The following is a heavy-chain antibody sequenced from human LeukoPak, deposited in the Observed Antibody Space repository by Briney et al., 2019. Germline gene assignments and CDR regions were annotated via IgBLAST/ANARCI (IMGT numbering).Heavy chain of an antibody. Sequence: EASVKVSCKASGYTFTSYGISWARQAPGQGLEWMGWISAYNGNTNYAQKLQGRVTMTTDTSTSTAYMELRSLRSDDTAVYYCARGWYGVPAASFDYWGQGTLVTVSS. V-gene: IGHV1-18*01. CDR3: ARGWYGVPAASFDY. D-gene: IGHD2-2*01. J-gene: IGHJ4*02. CDR1: GYTFTSYG. CDR2: ISAYNGNT.